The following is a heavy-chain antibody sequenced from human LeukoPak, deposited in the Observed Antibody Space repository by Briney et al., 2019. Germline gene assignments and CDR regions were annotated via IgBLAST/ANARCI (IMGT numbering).Heavy chain of an antibody. CDR1: GFTVSSNY. CDR3: AKASVAIPQYCNS. Sequence: GGSLRLSCAASGFTVSSNYMNWVRQAPGKGLEWVSTISGTGSSTYYADSAKGRFTISRDNPKDTLFLQLNSLTAADTAMYFCAKASVAIPQYCNSWGQGTLVTVSS. J-gene: IGHJ5*02. D-gene: IGHD2-2*02. CDR2: ISGTGSST. V-gene: IGHV3-23*01.